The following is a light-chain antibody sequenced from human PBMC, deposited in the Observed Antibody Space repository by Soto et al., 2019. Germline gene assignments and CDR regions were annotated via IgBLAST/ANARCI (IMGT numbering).Light chain of an antibody. Sequence: VLTQPPSASGTPGQRATISCCGSNSNIGSDIVNCYQLLPGAAPEVLINTTDQRPSGVPERFSGSKSGTSASLAISGLQSEDEANSSCATWDGGLSGPFVFGTGTKVTVL. V-gene: IGLV1-44*01. CDR2: TTD. CDR1: NSNIGSDI. CDR3: ATWDGGLSGPFV. J-gene: IGLJ1*01.